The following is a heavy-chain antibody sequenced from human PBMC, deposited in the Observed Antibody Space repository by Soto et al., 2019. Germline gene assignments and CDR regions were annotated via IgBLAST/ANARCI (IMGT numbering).Heavy chain of an antibody. CDR2: IIPIFGTA. CDR3: ATSSHEMVRGVIITNDY. V-gene: IGHV1-69*13. J-gene: IGHJ4*02. Sequence: SVKVSCKASGGTFSSYAISWVRQAPGQGLEWMGWIIPIFGTANYAQKFQGRVTITADESTSTAYMELSSLRSEDTAVYYCATSSHEMVRGVIITNDYWGQGTLVTVSS. CDR1: GGTFSSYA. D-gene: IGHD3-10*01.